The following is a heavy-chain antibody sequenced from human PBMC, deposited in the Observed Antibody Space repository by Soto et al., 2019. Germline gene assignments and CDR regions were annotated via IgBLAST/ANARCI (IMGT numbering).Heavy chain of an antibody. V-gene: IGHV1-2*02. J-gene: IGHJ4*02. D-gene: IGHD6-19*01. CDR2: INPNSGGT. CDR1: GYTFSDHY. Sequence: GXSVKVSCKTSGYTFSDHYTHWVRQAPGQGLEWMGWINPNSGGTGYAEKFQGRVTITRDTSISTAYMELNRPNSDDTAVYYCVRGGPVAGTKSSEAYHPFDFWGQGTLVTVSS. CDR3: VRGGPVAGTKSSEAYHPFDF.